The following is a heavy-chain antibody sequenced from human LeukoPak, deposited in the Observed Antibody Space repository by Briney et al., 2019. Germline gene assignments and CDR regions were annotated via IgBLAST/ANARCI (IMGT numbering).Heavy chain of an antibody. D-gene: IGHD3-10*01. V-gene: IGHV3-48*01. CDR1: GFTFSSYS. CDR3: ARDQGIDEADY. CDR2: ISSSSSTI. J-gene: IGHJ4*02. Sequence: GSLRLSCAASGFTFSSYSMNWVRQAPGKGLEWVSYISSSSSTIYYADSVKGRFTISRDNAKNSLYLQMNSLRAEDTAVYYCARDQGIDEADYWGQGTLVTVSS.